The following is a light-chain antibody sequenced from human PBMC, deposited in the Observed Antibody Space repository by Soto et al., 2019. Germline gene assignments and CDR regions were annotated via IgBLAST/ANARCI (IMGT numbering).Light chain of an antibody. CDR2: GAS. V-gene: IGKV3-15*01. J-gene: IGKJ4*01. CDR1: RTFSRN. CDR3: QPHNNWPVVT. Sequence: EMVMTQSPVTLSGSPGERDTLSCRAIRTFSRNFAWYQQKPCQAPRLLIYGASTRATGFSDRFSGSGSGTEFTLTINSLQSEDFAMYYCQPHNNWPVVTFGGGTRWIS.